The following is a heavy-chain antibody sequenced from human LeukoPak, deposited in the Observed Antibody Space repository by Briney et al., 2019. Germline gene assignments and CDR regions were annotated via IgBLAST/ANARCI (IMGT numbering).Heavy chain of an antibody. Sequence: PGGSLRLSCAASGFTFSDYYMSWIRQAPGKGLEWVSYISSSGSTIYYADSVKGRFTISRDNAKNSLYLQMNSLRAEDTAVYYCAREDIAALYYFDYWGQGTLVTVSS. CDR2: ISSSGSTI. CDR3: AREDIAALYYFDY. J-gene: IGHJ4*02. D-gene: IGHD6-6*01. V-gene: IGHV3-11*01. CDR1: GFTFSDYY.